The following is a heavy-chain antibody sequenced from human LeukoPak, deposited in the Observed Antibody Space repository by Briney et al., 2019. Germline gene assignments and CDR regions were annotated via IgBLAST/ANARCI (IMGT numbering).Heavy chain of an antibody. Sequence: SETLSLTCTVSGGSISGYFWSWIRQPPGKGLEWIGYIHYSGATNYNPSLNSRVTISVDTSKNQFSLRRSSVTAADTAVYYCARYGITIVRGGTYYFDSWGQGTLVTVSS. J-gene: IGHJ4*02. CDR1: GGSISGYF. CDR3: ARYGITIVRGGTYYFDS. V-gene: IGHV4-59*08. D-gene: IGHD3-10*01. CDR2: IHYSGAT.